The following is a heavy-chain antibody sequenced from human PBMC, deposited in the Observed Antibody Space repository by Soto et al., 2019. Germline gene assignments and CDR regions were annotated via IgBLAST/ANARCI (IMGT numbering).Heavy chain of an antibody. CDR3: ATNSSSKGYFDF. Sequence: QVQLVQSGAEVKKPGASVKVSCKASGYTFTSYGISWVRQAPGQGLEWMGWISGYNDDTNYAQRLQGRVTMTTETSTSTAYMELRSLRYDDTAVYYCATNSSSKGYFDFWGQGTLVTVSP. D-gene: IGHD6-6*01. CDR1: GYTFTSYG. CDR2: ISGYNDDT. J-gene: IGHJ4*02. V-gene: IGHV1-18*01.